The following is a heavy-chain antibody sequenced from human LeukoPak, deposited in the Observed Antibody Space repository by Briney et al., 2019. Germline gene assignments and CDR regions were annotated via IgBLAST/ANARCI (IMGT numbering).Heavy chain of an antibody. CDR2: IDPDDGET. D-gene: IGHD1-26*01. J-gene: IGHJ4*02. V-gene: IGHV1-24*01. CDR1: GYTLTELS. Sequence: ASVKVSCKVSGYTLTELSIHWVRQAPGKGLEWMGGIDPDDGETIYSPKFRGRVTMTEDTSTDTAHLVLSGLRSEDTAVYFCAAVSGSYTLLDCWGQGTPVTVSS. CDR3: AAVSGSYTLLDC.